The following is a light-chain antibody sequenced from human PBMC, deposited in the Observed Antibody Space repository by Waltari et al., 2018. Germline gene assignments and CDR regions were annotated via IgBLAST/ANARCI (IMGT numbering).Light chain of an antibody. CDR3: SSQSSNNIVL. Sequence: QSALTQPASVSGSPGQSVTISCTGTSSDVGSYNSVSWYQDHPGQGPKVIIYDVSDRPSGISARFSCSKSDNTASLTISGLQAEDEADYYCSSQSSNNIVLFGGGTKVTVL. CDR2: DVS. CDR1: SSDVGSYNS. V-gene: IGLV2-14*03. J-gene: IGLJ3*02.